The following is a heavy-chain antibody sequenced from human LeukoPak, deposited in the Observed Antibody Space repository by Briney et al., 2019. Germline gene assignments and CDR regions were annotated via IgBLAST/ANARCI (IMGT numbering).Heavy chain of an antibody. D-gene: IGHD1-26*01. V-gene: IGHV3-64D*09. Sequence: GGSLRLSCSASGFTFSSYAMYWVRQAPGKGLEYVSGININGDSTFYADSVKGRFTISRDNSKNTLYLQMSSLRAEDTALYYCVKTSGRPKGYFDYWGQGTLVTVS. CDR2: ININGDST. CDR3: VKTSGRPKGYFDY. J-gene: IGHJ4*02. CDR1: GFTFSSYA.